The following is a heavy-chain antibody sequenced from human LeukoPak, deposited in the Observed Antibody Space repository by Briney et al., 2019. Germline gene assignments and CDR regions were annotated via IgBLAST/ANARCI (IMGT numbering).Heavy chain of an antibody. CDR3: ARDTITMVRGVTADY. CDR1: GYTFTSYD. D-gene: IGHD3-10*01. J-gene: IGHJ4*02. V-gene: IGHV1-18*01. CDR2: ISAYNGNT. Sequence: ASVKVSCKASGYTFTSYDISWVRQAPGQGLEWMGWISAYNGNTNYAQKLQGRVTMTTDTSTSTAYMELRSLRSDDTAVYYCARDTITMVRGVTADYWGQGTLVTVSS.